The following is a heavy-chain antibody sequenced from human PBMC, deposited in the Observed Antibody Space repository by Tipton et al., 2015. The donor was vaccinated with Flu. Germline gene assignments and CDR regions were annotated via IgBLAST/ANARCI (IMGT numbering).Heavy chain of an antibody. J-gene: IGHJ4*02. CDR2: ISSSSSYI. V-gene: IGHV3-21*01. Sequence: SLRLSCAASGFTFSSYSMNWVRQAPGKGLEWVSSISSSSSYIYYADSVKGRFTISRDNAKNSLYLQMNSLRAEDTAVYYCARGAASGYFDYWGQGTLVTVSS. CDR3: ARGAASGYFDY. D-gene: IGHD3-3*01. CDR1: GFTFSSYS.